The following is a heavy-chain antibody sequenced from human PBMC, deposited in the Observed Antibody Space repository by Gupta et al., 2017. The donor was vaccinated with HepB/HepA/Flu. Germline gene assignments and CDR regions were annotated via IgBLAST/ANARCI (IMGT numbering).Heavy chain of an antibody. J-gene: IGHJ4*02. V-gene: IGHV3-11*04. Sequence: QVQLVESVGGLVKPGGSLRLSCAGSGFTVGDYFMTWVRQAPGKGLEWVSSISSGSHSISYADSEKGRFTISRDDAKKSVYLQMNSLTAEDAAVYYCARSIGITGSTLDYWGQGALVAVSS. CDR2: ISSGSHSI. CDR1: GFTVGDYF. D-gene: IGHD1-7*01. CDR3: ARSIGITGSTLDY.